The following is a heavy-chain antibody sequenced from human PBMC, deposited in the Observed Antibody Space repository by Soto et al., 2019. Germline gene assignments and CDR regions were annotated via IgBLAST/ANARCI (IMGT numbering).Heavy chain of an antibody. V-gene: IGHV3-48*02. CDR2: ISSSSSTI. CDR3: ARSPNYDFWSGYYLDY. J-gene: IGHJ4*02. CDR1: GFTFSSDS. D-gene: IGHD3-3*01. Sequence: GGSLRLSCAASGFTFSSDSMNWVRQARGKGLEWVSYISSSSSTIYYADSVKGRFTISRDNAKNSLYLQMNSLRDEDTAVYYCARSPNYDFWSGYYLDYWGQGTLVTVSS.